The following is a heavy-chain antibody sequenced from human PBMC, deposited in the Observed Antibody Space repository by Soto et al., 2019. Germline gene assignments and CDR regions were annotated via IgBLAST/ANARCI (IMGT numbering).Heavy chain of an antibody. CDR1: SGSIVRTSDY. CDR3: ASCRDGYKFSYYYYGMDV. D-gene: IGHD5-18*01. Sequence: SETMYLTCTVTSGSIVRTSDYWAWIRKPLGKGLEWIGSIYYSGNAYYNPSLKSRVIISVDTAKNQFSLKLSSVTAADTAVYYCASCRDGYKFSYYYYGMDVWGQGTTVT. CDR2: IYYSGNA. V-gene: IGHV4-39*01. J-gene: IGHJ6*02.